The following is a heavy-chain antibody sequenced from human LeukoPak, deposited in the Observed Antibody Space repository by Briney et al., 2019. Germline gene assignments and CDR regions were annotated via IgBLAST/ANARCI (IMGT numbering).Heavy chain of an antibody. CDR3: ARGSYDSSGYYFDAFDI. D-gene: IGHD3-22*01. J-gene: IGHJ3*02. V-gene: IGHV1-18*01. Sequence: ASVKVSCKASGGTFSSYGISWVRQAPGQGLEWMGWISAYNGNTNYAQKLQGRVTMTTDTSTSTAYMELRSLRSDDTAVYYCARGSYDSSGYYFDAFDIWGQGTMVAVSS. CDR1: GGTFSSYG. CDR2: ISAYNGNT.